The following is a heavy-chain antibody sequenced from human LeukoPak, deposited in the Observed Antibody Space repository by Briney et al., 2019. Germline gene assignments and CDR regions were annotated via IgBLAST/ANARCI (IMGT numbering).Heavy chain of an antibody. J-gene: IGHJ4*02. CDR2: ISWNSGSI. Sequence: GGSLRLSCAASGFTFDDYAMHWVRQAPGKGLEWVSGISWNSGSIGYADSVKGRFTISRGNAKNSLYLQMNSLRAEDTALYYCAKDQTAWFGGSSNYFDYWGQGTLVTVSS. V-gene: IGHV3-9*01. CDR1: GFTFDDYA. D-gene: IGHD3-10*01. CDR3: AKDQTAWFGGSSNYFDY.